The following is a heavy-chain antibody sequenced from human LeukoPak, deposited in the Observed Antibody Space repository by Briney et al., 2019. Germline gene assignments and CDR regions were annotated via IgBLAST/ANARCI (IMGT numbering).Heavy chain of an antibody. V-gene: IGHV3-23*01. CDR1: GFTFSSYA. D-gene: IGHD3-3*01. Sequence: GGSLRLSCAASGFTFSSYAMSWVRQAPGKGLEWVSAISGSGGSTYYADSVKGRFTISRDNPKNTLYLQMNSLRAEDTAVYYCARATYYDFWSGYYTHYYYGMDVWGQGTTVTASS. CDR2: ISGSGGST. J-gene: IGHJ6*02. CDR3: ARATYYDFWSGYYTHYYYGMDV.